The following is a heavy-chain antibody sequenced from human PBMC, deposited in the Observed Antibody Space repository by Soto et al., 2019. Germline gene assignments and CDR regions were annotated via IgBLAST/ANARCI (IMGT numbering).Heavy chain of an antibody. CDR2: IKSKTDGGTT. CDR1: GFTFSNAW. J-gene: IGHJ4*02. CDR3: TPGGGDY. D-gene: IGHD3-16*01. V-gene: IGHV3-15*01. Sequence: EVQLVESGGGLVKPGGSLRLACAASGFTFSNAWMSWVRQAPGKGLEWVGRIKSKTDGGTTDYAAPVEGRFTISRDASKNSLYLQMSSLKTEDPAVYYCTPGGGDYWGKGTLVTPSS.